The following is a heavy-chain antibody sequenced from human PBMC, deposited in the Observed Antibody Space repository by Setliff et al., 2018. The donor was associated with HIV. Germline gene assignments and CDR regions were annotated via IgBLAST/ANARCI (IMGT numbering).Heavy chain of an antibody. J-gene: IGHJ4*02. CDR1: GGSISSSNYY. V-gene: IGHV3-21*01. D-gene: IGHD3-22*01. CDR3: ARFPNPPQIVVVMPPDY. Sequence: ETLSLTCTVSGGSISSSNYYWGWVRQPPGKGLEWVSFISSDSRHIYYADSVKGRFTISRDDAKNSLYLQMNSLRAEDTAVYYCARFPNPPQIVVVMPPDYWGQGTLVTVSS. CDR2: ISSDSRHI.